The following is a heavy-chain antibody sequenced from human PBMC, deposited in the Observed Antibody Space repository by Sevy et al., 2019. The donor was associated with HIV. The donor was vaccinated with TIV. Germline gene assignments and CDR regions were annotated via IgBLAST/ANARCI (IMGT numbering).Heavy chain of an antibody. CDR1: GYTFTGYY. J-gene: IGHJ4*02. CDR2: MNPNSGGT. D-gene: IGHD3-22*01. Sequence: ASVKVSCKASGYTFTGYYMHWVRQAPGQGLEWMGWMNPNSGGTNYAQKFQGRVTMTRDTSISTAYMELSRLRSDDTAVYYCARVFSYYYDSSGYLLDYWGQGTLVTVSS. V-gene: IGHV1-2*02. CDR3: ARVFSYYYDSSGYLLDY.